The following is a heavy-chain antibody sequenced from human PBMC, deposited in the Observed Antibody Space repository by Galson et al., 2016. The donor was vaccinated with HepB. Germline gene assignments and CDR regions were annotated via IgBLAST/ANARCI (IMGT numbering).Heavy chain of an antibody. CDR2: IGTTGDT. D-gene: IGHD6-19*01. Sequence: SLRLSCAACGLTFSSYDMHWVRQVTGKGLEWVSAIGTTGDTYYPGSVKGRFTISRDNAKNTLYLQMNSLRAEDTAVYYCAKDSPYSSGWSTYWGQGTLVTVSS. J-gene: IGHJ4*02. V-gene: IGHV3-13*04. CDR3: AKDSPYSSGWSTY. CDR1: GLTFSSYD.